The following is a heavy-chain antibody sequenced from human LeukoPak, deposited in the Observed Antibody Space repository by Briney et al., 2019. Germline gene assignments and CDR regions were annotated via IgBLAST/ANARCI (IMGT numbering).Heavy chain of an antibody. Sequence: PGGSLRLSCAASGFTVSSNYMSWVRQAPGKGLEWVANIKQDESEKYYVDSVKGRFTISRDNAKNSLYLQMNSLRAEDTAVYYCARYTWGSRLYHFDYWGQGTLVTVSS. CDR2: IKQDESEK. CDR3: ARYTWGSRLYHFDY. J-gene: IGHJ4*02. CDR1: GFTVSSNY. V-gene: IGHV3-7*01. D-gene: IGHD1-20*01.